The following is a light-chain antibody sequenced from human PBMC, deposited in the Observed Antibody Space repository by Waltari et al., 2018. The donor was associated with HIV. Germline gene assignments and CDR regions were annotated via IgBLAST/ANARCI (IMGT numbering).Light chain of an antibody. J-gene: IGKJ2*01. CDR2: RVS. V-gene: IGKV2D-30*01. Sequence: EVVMSQFPLPLAVTPGQPASISCTSSEGLVYRDGNTYLNWFHHRPGQSPRRLIFRVSNWDPGVPDRFRGSGSHTNFTLEITRVQSDDVGIFYCMQGTHWPPTFGQGTRLEI. CDR3: MQGTHWPPT. CDR1: EGLVYRDGNTY.